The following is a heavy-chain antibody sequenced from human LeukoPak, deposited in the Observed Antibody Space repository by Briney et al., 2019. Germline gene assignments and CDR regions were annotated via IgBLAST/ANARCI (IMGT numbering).Heavy chain of an antibody. V-gene: IGHV3-74*01. Sequence: PGGSLRLSCAASGFTFSSYWMHWVRQAPGKGLVWVSRINSDGSSTSYADSVKGRFTISRDNAKNTLYLQMNSLRAEDTAVYYCARENIAAKPYYYYMDVWGKGTTVTISS. CDR3: ARENIAAKPYYYYMDV. CDR2: INSDGSST. D-gene: IGHD2-2*01. CDR1: GFTFSSYW. J-gene: IGHJ6*03.